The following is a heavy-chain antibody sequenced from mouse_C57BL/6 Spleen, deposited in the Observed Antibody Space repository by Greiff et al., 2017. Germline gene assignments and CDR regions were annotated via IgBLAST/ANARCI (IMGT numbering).Heavy chain of an antibody. CDR3: AKGYYGSIYYAMDY. V-gene: IGHV2-5*01. D-gene: IGHD1-1*01. Sequence: VHLVESGPGLVQPSQSLSITCTVSGFSLTSYGVHWVRQSPGKGLEWLGVIWRGGSTDYNAAFMSRLSITKDNSKSQVFFKMNSLQADDTAIYYCAKGYYGSIYYAMDYWGQGTSVTVSS. J-gene: IGHJ4*01. CDR2: IWRGGST. CDR1: GFSLTSYG.